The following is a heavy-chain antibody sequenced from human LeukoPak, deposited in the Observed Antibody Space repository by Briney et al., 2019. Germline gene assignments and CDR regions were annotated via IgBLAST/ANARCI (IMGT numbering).Heavy chain of an antibody. CDR2: INPSGGST. CDR1: GYTFTTYY. CDR3: ARVTVVVAAIPFDY. J-gene: IGHJ4*02. V-gene: IGHV1-46*01. Sequence: ASVKVSCKASGYTFTTYYMHWVRQAPGQGLEWMGIINPSGGSTSYAQKFQGRVTMTRDTSTSTVYMELSRLRSDDTAVYYCARVTVVVAAIPFDYWGQGTLVTVSS. D-gene: IGHD2-15*01.